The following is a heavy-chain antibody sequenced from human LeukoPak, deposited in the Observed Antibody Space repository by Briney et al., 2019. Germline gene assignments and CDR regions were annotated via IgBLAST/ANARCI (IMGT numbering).Heavy chain of an antibody. Sequence: PGGSLRLSCAASGFTFSSYWMSWVRQAPGKGLEWVANIKQDGSEKYYVDSVKGRFTISRDNAKNSLYLQMNSLRAEDTAVYYCAKAGRPQYPYYYYMDVWGKGTTVTVSS. CDR2: IKQDGSEK. CDR1: GFTFSSYW. V-gene: IGHV3-7*03. J-gene: IGHJ6*03. D-gene: IGHD2-2*01. CDR3: AKAGRPQYPYYYYMDV.